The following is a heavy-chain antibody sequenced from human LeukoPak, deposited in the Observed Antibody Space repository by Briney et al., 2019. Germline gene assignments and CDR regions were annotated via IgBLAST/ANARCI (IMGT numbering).Heavy chain of an antibody. CDR2: ISSSSSYI. D-gene: IGHD6-19*01. CDR1: GFTFSSYS. J-gene: IGHJ5*02. V-gene: IGHV3-21*04. Sequence: GGSLRLSCAASGFTFSSYSMNWVRQAPGKGLEWVSSISSSSSYIYYADSVKGRFTISRDNAKNSLYLQMNSLRAEDTAVYYCAKDYNLGYSSGSGWFDPWGQGTLVTVSS. CDR3: AKDYNLGYSSGSGWFDP.